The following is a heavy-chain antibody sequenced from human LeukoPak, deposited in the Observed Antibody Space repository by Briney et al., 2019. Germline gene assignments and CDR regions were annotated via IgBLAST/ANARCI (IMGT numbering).Heavy chain of an antibody. D-gene: IGHD1-26*01. V-gene: IGHV1-3*04. CDR1: VYTFTNYA. CDR2: VNIDNGNT. CDR3: ARWGSYYGGDY. Sequence: ASVKVSCKASVYTFTNYAMHWVRQAPGQSLEWMGWVNIDNGNTIYSQKFQGRVTISRDTSASTASMELSSLRSEDTAVYFCARWGSYYGGDYWGQGTLVTVSS. J-gene: IGHJ4*02.